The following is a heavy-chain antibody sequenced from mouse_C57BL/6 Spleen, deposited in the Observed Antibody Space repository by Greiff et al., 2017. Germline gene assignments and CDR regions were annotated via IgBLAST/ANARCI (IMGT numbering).Heavy chain of an antibody. J-gene: IGHJ3*01. V-gene: IGHV14-2*01. CDR3: ARSYYGSSVWFAY. Sequence: VQLQQSGAELVKPGASVKLSCTASGFNIKDYYMHWVKQRTEQGLEWIGRIDPEDGVTKYAPKFQGKATITADTSSNAAYLQLSSLTSEDTAAYYCARSYYGSSVWFAYWGQGTLVTVSA. CDR2: IDPEDGVT. CDR1: GFNIKDYY. D-gene: IGHD1-1*01.